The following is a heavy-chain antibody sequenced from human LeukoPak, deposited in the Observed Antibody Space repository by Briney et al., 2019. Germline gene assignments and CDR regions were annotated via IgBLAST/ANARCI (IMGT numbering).Heavy chain of an antibody. D-gene: IGHD4-17*01. CDR3: ASGTFDDYGDYDRGDYFDH. Sequence: SETLSLTCTVSGASISSSSSSWGWVRQPPGKGPEWIGSIYYSGLTYDNPSLKSRVSISVDPSKSHFSLKVSSVTAADTAVYYCASGTFDDYGDYDRGDYFDHWGQGTLVTVSS. J-gene: IGHJ4*02. CDR2: IYYSGLT. V-gene: IGHV4-39*02. CDR1: GASISSSSSS.